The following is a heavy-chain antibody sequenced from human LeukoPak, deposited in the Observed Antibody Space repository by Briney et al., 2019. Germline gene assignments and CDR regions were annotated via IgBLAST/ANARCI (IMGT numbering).Heavy chain of an antibody. J-gene: IGHJ4*02. V-gene: IGHV3-9*01. CDR1: GFTFDDYA. D-gene: IGHD6-13*01. CDR3: ARMSGQQLGTVDY. Sequence: GGSLRLSCAASGFTFDDYAMHWVRQAPGKGLEWVSGISWNSGSIGYADSVKGRFTISRDNAKNSLYLQMNSLRAEDTALYYCARMSGQQLGTVDYWGQGTLVTVSS. CDR2: ISWNSGSI.